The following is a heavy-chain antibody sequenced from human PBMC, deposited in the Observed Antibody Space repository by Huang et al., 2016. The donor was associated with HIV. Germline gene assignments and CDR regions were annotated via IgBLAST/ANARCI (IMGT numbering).Heavy chain of an antibody. CDR3: AKEEGYCSGDTCFSDRYFDI. D-gene: IGHD2-15*01. V-gene: IGHV3-30*18. CDR1: GITFRSYC. J-gene: IGHJ2*01. CDR2: ISNDRINK. Sequence: QVQLVESGGGVVQPGRSLRLSCAASGITFRSYCMHWVRQARGKVVGWEALISNDRINKYYVESVKGLFTISRDNSNKSLYLQMNSLRVEDTAVYYGAKEEGYCSGDTCFSDRYFDIWGRGTLVSVSS.